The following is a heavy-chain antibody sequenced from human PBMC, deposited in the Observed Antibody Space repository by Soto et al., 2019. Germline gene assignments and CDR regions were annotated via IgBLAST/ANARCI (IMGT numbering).Heavy chain of an antibody. Sequence: QVQLQESGPGLVKPSQTLSLICTVSGDSMSTGGYYWTWIRQHPGKGLEWIGHIYTTRPTYYSPSLKSQVTMAIEESSNRSSLTLSSVTAADTAGYYCSRGRSSTPLRYWGPGALVTGSS. V-gene: IGHV4-31*02. J-gene: IGHJ4*02. CDR3: SRGRSSTPLRY. D-gene: IGHD6-13*01. CDR2: IYTTRPT. CDR1: GDSMSTGGYY.